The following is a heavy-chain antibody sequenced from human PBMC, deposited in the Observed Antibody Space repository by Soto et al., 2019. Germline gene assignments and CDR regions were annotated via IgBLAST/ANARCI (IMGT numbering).Heavy chain of an antibody. V-gene: IGHV4-30-4*01. Sequence: PSETLSLTCTVSGGSISSGDYYWSWIRQPPGKGLEWIGYIYYSGSTYYNPSLKSRVTISVDTSKNQFSLKLSSVTAADTAVYYCARDLYGQVGMDIWGKGTTVTVSS. J-gene: IGHJ6*04. CDR3: ARDLYGQVGMDI. CDR2: IYYSGST. D-gene: IGHD3-10*01. CDR1: GGSISSGDYY.